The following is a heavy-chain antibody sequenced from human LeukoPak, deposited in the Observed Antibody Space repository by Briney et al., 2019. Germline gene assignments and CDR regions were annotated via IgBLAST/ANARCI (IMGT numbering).Heavy chain of an antibody. CDR2: IYYSGST. CDR1: GGSISSYY. CDR3: ARNREYYFDY. J-gene: IGHJ4*02. D-gene: IGHD3-10*01. Sequence: PSETLSLTCTVSGGSISSYYWSWIRQPPGKGLEWIGYIYYSGSTNYNPSLKSRVTISVDKSRNQFSLNLNSVTAADTAVYYCARNREYYFDYWGQGALVTVSS. V-gene: IGHV4-59*12.